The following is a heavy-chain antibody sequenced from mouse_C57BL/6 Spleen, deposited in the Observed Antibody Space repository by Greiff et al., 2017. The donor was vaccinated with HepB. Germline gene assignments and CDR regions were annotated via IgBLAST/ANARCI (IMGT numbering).Heavy chain of an antibody. Sequence: VKLQQPGAELVRPGSSVKLSCKASGYTFTSYWMDWVKQRPGQGLEWIGNIYPSDSETHYNQKFKDKATLTVDKSSSTAYMQLSSLTSEDSAVYYCARGDYYGRGDWGQGTTLTVAS. V-gene: IGHV1-61*01. CDR2: IYPSDSET. CDR1: GYTFTSYW. CDR3: ARGDYYGRGD. J-gene: IGHJ2*01. D-gene: IGHD1-2*01.